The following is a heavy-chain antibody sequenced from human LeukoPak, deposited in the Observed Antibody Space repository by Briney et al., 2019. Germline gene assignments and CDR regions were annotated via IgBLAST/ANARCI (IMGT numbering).Heavy chain of an antibody. CDR3: ARDHRSGSGSGTQANDY. V-gene: IGHV3-48*02. CDR2: ISSSSKTI. D-gene: IGHD3-10*01. J-gene: IGHJ4*02. CDR1: GFTFSYYS. Sequence: QPGGSLRLSCAASGFTFSYYSMNWVRQAPGRGLGWVSYISSSSKTIYYADSVKGRFTISRDNAKKSLDLQMNSLRDEDTAVYYCARDHRSGSGSGTQANDYWGQGTLVTVSS.